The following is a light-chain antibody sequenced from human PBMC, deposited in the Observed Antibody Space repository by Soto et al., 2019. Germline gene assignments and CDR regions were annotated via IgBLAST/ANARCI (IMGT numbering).Light chain of an antibody. V-gene: IGLV1-40*01. CDR2: GNS. CDR1: SSNIGAGYD. J-gene: IGLJ1*01. CDR3: QSYDSSLKV. Sequence: QSALTQAPSGSGAPGQRVTISCTGSSSNIGAGYDVHWYQQLPGTAPKLLIYGNSNRPSGVPDRFSGSKSGTSASLAITGLQAEDEADYYCQSYDSSLKVFGTGTKVTVL.